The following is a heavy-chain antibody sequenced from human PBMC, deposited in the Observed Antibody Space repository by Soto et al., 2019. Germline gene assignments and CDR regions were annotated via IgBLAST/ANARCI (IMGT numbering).Heavy chain of an antibody. CDR2: INDGGGAT. CDR3: TREGFSSGQAGGFDI. V-gene: IGHV3-23*01. J-gene: IGHJ3*02. D-gene: IGHD6-19*01. CDR1: GFTFSSSV. Sequence: EVQLLESGGGLVQPGGSLRLSCAASGFTFSSSVMTWDRQAPGKGLEWVSTINDGGGATHYADSVKGRFTISRDNSKDTVFLQMNSLRAEDTAVYYCTREGFSSGQAGGFDIWGQGTVVTVSS.